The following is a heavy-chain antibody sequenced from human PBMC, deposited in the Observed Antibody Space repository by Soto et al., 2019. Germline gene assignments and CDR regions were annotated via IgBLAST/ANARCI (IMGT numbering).Heavy chain of an antibody. CDR2: INHSGST. V-gene: IGHV4-34*01. D-gene: IGHD3-10*01. CDR3: ARVPTMVRGVISGDDYFDH. Sequence: QVQLQQWGAGLLKPSETLSLTCAVYGGSFSGYYWSWIRQPPGKGLEWIGEINHSGSTNYNPSRKSRVTISVDTSKNQFSLKLSSVTAADTAVYYCARVPTMVRGVISGDDYFDHWGQGTLVTVSS. J-gene: IGHJ4*02. CDR1: GGSFSGYY.